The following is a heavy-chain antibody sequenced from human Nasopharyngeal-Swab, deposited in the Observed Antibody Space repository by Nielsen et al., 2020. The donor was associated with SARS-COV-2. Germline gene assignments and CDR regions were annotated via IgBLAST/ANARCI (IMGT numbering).Heavy chain of an antibody. CDR1: GYAFTKYA. CDR2: INTNTGTP. Sequence: ASVKVSCKASGYAFTKYAMNWVRQAPGQGLEWMGWINTNTGTPTYAQGFTGRFVFSLDTSVSTAYLQISSLKPEDTGVYYCARGRGSSGYYPIDYWGQGTLVTVSS. CDR3: ARGRGSSGYYPIDY. V-gene: IGHV7-4-1*02. J-gene: IGHJ4*02. D-gene: IGHD3-22*01.